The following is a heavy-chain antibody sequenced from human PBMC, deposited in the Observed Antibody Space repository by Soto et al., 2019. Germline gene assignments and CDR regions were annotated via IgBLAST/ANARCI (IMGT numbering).Heavy chain of an antibody. CDR1: GGSISSSSYY. CDR2: IYYSGST. Sequence: PSETLSLTCTVSGGSISSSSYYWGWIRQPPGKGLEWIGSIYYSGSTYYNPSLKSRVTISVDTSKNQFSLKLSSVTAADTAVYYCARLLDCSSTSCYVRYFQHWGQGTLVTVSS. D-gene: IGHD2-2*01. CDR3: ARLLDCSSTSCYVRYFQH. V-gene: IGHV4-39*01. J-gene: IGHJ1*01.